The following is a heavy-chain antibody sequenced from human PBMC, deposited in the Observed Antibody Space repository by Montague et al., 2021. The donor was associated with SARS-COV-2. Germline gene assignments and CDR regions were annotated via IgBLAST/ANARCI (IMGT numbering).Heavy chain of an antibody. J-gene: IGHJ4*02. CDR1: GGSISSYY. CDR2: IYYSGST. Sequence: SETLSLTRTVSGGSISSYYWSWIRQHPGKGLEWIGYIYYSGSTNYNPSLKSRVTISVDTSKNQFSLKLSSVTAADTAVYYCAGVEGGGVIDYWGQGTLVTVSS. V-gene: IGHV4-59*01. CDR3: AGVEGGGVIDY. D-gene: IGHD2-8*02.